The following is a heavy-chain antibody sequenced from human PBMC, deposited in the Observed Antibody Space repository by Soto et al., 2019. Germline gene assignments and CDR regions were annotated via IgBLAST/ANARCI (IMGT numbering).Heavy chain of an antibody. Sequence: ASVKVSCKASGYTFTSYAMHWVRQAPGQRLEWMGWINAGNGNTKYSHKFQGRVTITRDTSASTAYMELSSLRSEDTAVYYCARDKAWTTVTFCDAFDIWGQGTMVTVSS. D-gene: IGHD4-17*01. CDR1: GYTFTSYA. CDR2: INAGNGNT. CDR3: ARDKAWTTVTFCDAFDI. J-gene: IGHJ3*02. V-gene: IGHV1-3*01.